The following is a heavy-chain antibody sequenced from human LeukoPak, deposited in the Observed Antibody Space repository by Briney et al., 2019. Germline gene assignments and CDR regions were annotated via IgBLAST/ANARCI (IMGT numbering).Heavy chain of an antibody. Sequence: WVRQAPGKGLEWIGSIYYSGSTYYNPSLKSRVTISVDTSKNQFSLKLSSVTAADTAVYYCAGLSSWSHFDYWGQGTLVTVSS. CDR3: AGLSSWSHFDY. V-gene: IGHV4-39*01. D-gene: IGHD6-13*01. CDR2: IYYSGST. J-gene: IGHJ4*02.